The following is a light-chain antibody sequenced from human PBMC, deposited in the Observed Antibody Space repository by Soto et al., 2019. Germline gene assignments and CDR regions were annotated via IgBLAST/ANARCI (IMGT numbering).Light chain of an antibody. CDR3: QVWAGSSARV. CDR2: DDD. CDR1: NIGSKI. J-gene: IGLJ2*01. Sequence: SYELTQPPSVSVAPGQSARLTCGGGNIGSKIVHWYQQRPGQAPVLVVYDDDDRPSGIPERFSGSNSGSTATLTISRVEAGDEADYYCQVWAGSSARVFGGGTKLTVL. V-gene: IGLV3-21*02.